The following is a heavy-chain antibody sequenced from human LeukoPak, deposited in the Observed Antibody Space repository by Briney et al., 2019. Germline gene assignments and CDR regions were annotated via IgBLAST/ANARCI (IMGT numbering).Heavy chain of an antibody. D-gene: IGHD3-10*01. CDR1: GGSISSHY. CDR3: ARTTMVRGTYYMDV. Sequence: SETLSLTCTVSGGSISSHYWSWIRQSPGKGLEWIGFMHYRGNTNSNPSLRSRVTISMDTSKNQFSLKMSSVTAADTAVYYCARTTMVRGTYYMDVWGKGTTVTISS. CDR2: MHYRGNT. V-gene: IGHV4-59*11. J-gene: IGHJ6*03.